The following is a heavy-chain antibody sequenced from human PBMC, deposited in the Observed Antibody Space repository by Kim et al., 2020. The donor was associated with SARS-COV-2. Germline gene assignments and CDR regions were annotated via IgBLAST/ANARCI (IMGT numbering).Heavy chain of an antibody. J-gene: IGHJ4*02. CDR3: ARVRSGYDQRHFDY. Sequence: TPALKSRVTISVGTSKNQFSLKGTSVPAADTAMYYCARVRSGYDQRHFDYWGQGTLVTVSS. D-gene: IGHD5-12*01. V-gene: IGHV4-59*01.